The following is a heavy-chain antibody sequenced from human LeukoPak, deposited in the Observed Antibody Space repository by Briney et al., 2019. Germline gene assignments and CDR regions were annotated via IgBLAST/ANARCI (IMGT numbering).Heavy chain of an antibody. V-gene: IGHV4-34*01. D-gene: IGHD3-3*01. CDR1: GGSFSGYY. CDR3: ASWRGSYFDY. CDR2: INHSGST. J-gene: IGHJ4*02. Sequence: SETLSLTCAVYGGSFSGYYWSWIRQPPGKGLEWIGEINHSGSTNYNPSLKSRVAISVDTSKNQFSLKLSSVTAADTAVYYCASWRGSYFDYWGQGTLVTVSS.